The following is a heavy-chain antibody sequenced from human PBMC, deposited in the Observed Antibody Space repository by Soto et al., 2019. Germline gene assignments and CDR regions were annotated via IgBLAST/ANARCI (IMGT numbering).Heavy chain of an antibody. J-gene: IGHJ6*02. CDR1: GFDASVNF. D-gene: IGHD2-15*01. CDR3: VREYSYYGSDV. CDR2: INNAYST. Sequence: EVQREESGGTWVQPGGSLRLSCAASGFDASVNFMTWVRQAPGKGLEWVSAINNAYSTFYADSVKGRFTISRDNSKNTVMLQVSSLRVSDTAINYCVREYSYYGSDVWGQGTAVTVSS. V-gene: IGHV3-66*01.